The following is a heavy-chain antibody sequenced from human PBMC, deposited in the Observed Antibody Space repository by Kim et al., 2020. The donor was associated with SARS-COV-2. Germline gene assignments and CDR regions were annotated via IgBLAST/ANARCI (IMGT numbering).Heavy chain of an antibody. CDR3: ARGSGWAFDY. J-gene: IGHJ4*02. D-gene: IGHD6-19*01. CDR2: T. V-gene: IGHV1-3*01. Sequence: TKYTQRFRGRVTITRDTTASTADRELSSLRSEDTAVYYCARGSGWAFDYWGQGTLVTVAS.